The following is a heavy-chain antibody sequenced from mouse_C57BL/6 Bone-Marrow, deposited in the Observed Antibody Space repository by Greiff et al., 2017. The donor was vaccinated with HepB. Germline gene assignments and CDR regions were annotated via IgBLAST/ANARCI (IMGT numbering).Heavy chain of an antibody. Sequence: QVQLQQPGAELVKPGASVKLSCKASGYTFTSYWMHWVKQRPGQSLEWIGMIHPNSGSTNYNEKFKSKATLTVDKSSSTAYMQLSSLTSEDSAVYYCASGFYSLGYAMDYWGQGTSVTVSS. CDR3: ASGFYSLGYAMDY. J-gene: IGHJ4*01. CDR2: IHPNSGST. V-gene: IGHV1-64*01. CDR1: GYTFTSYW. D-gene: IGHD2-1*01.